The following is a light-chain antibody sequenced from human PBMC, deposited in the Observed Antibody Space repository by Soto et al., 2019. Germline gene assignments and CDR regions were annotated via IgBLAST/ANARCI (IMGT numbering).Light chain of an antibody. Sequence: DIHMTQSPSSLSASVGDRVTITCRATQDINHYLVWFQQKPGRAPKSLTYTPSNLQSGVPSYFSASGSGTYFTLTIGSLQPDDFATYYCQQYKSYPWTFGQGTKVEIK. CDR2: TPS. J-gene: IGKJ1*01. CDR3: QQYKSYPWT. V-gene: IGKV1-16*02. CDR1: QDINHY.